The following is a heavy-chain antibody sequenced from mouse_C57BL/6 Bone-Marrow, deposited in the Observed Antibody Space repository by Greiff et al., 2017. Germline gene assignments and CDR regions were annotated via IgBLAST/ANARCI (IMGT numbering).Heavy chain of an antibody. CDR3: ARYPLLRLDYFDY. J-gene: IGHJ2*01. Sequence: DVQLQESGAELVKPGASVKLSCTASGFNIKDYYMHWVKQRTEQGLEWIGRSDPEDGETKYAPKFQGKATITADTSSNTAYLQLSSLTSEDTAVYYCARYPLLRLDYFDYWGQGTTLTVSS. CDR2: SDPEDGET. D-gene: IGHD2-4*01. CDR1: GFNIKDYY. V-gene: IGHV14-2*01.